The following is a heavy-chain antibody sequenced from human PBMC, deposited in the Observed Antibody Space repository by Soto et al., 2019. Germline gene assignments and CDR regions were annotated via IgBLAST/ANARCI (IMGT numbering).Heavy chain of an antibody. CDR1: GFTFSSYA. CDR3: AKDRSVRGATDAFDI. J-gene: IGHJ3*02. Sequence: GGSLRLSCTASGFTFSSYAMSWVRQAPGKGLEWVSAISGSGGSTYYADSVKGRFTISRDNSKNTLYLQMNSLRAEDTAVYYCAKDRSVRGATDAFDIWGQGTMVTVSS. D-gene: IGHD3-10*01. CDR2: ISGSGGST. V-gene: IGHV3-23*01.